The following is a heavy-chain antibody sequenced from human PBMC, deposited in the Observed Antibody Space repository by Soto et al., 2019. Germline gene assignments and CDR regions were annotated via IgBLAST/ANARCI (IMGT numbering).Heavy chain of an antibody. CDR3: AKDVDIVVPALGYFDY. J-gene: IGHJ4*02. CDR1: GFTFDDYA. D-gene: IGHD2-2*01. Sequence: EVQLVESGGGLVQPGRSLRLSCAASGFTFDDYAMHWVRQAPGKGLEWVSGISWNSGSIGYADSVKGRFTISRDNAKNSLYLQMNSLRAEDTALYYCAKDVDIVVPALGYFDYWGQGTLVTVSS. CDR2: ISWNSGSI. V-gene: IGHV3-9*01.